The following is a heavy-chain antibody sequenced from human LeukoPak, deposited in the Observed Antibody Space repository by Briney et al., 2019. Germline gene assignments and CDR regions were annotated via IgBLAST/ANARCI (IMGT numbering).Heavy chain of an antibody. CDR2: INWNGGST. CDR3: ARERYCSSTSCYPTFDY. J-gene: IGHJ4*02. D-gene: IGHD2-2*01. Sequence: GGSLRLSCAASGFTFDDYAMHWVRHAPGKGLEWVSGINWNGGSTGYADSVKGRFTISRDNAKNSLYLQMNSLRAEDTALYYCARERYCSSTSCYPTFDYWGQGTLVTVSS. CDR1: GFTFDDYA. V-gene: IGHV3-20*04.